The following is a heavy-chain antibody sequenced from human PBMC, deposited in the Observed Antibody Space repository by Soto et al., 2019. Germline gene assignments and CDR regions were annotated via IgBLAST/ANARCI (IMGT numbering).Heavy chain of an antibody. J-gene: IGHJ5*02. CDR2: IIPIFGTA. V-gene: IGHV1-69*13. D-gene: IGHD1-7*01. Sequence: SVKVSCKASGGTFSSYAISWVRQAPGQGLEWMGGIIPIFGTANYAQKFQGRVTITADESTSTAYMELRSLRSEDTAVYYCARNRVTRGWKYASNWFDPWGQGTPVTVSS. CDR1: GGTFSSYA. CDR3: ARNRVTRGWKYASNWFDP.